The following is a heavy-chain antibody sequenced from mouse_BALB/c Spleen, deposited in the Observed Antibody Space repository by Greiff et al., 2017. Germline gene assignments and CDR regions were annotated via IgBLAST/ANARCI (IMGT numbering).Heavy chain of an antibody. CDR2: INPGSGGT. CDR1: GYAFTNYL. J-gene: IGHJ4*01. CDR3: ARSYYYGSSYDAMDY. V-gene: IGHV1-54*01. Sequence: VKLMESGAELVRPGTSVKVSCKASGYAFTNYLIEWVKQRPGQGLEWIGVINPGSGGTNYNEKFKGKATLTADKSSSTAYMQLSSLTSDDSAVYFCARSYYYGSSYDAMDYWGQGTSVTVSS. D-gene: IGHD1-1*01.